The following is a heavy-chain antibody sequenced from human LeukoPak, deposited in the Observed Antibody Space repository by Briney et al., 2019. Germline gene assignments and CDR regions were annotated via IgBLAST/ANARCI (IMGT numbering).Heavy chain of an antibody. J-gene: IGHJ4*02. Sequence: SETLSLTCTVSGGSISSGSYYWSWIRQPAGTGLEWIGRIYTSGSTNYNPSLKSRVTISVDTSKNQFSLKLSSVTAADTAVYYCARVSPGYYYDSSGLWGRGTLVTVSS. CDR2: IYTSGST. CDR1: GGSISSGSYY. CDR3: ARVSPGYYYDSSGL. V-gene: IGHV4-61*02. D-gene: IGHD3-22*01.